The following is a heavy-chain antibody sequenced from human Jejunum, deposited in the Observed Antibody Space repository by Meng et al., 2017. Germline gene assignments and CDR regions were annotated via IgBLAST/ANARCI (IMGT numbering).Heavy chain of an antibody. D-gene: IGHD1-26*01. V-gene: IGHV3-15*01. J-gene: IGHJ4*03. Sequence: GGSLRLSCAASAFTFSTAWMSWVRQAPGKGLEWVAHIKSRTHGGTTDYAAPGKDRFIISKDDSKTTVYLQMNSLKSEGTAVYFCTDGHSLWGQGTLVTVSS. CDR2: IKSRTHGGTT. CDR3: TDGHSL. CDR1: AFTFSTAW.